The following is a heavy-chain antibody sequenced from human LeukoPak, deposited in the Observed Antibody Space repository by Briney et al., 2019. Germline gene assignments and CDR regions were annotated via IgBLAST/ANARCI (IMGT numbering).Heavy chain of an antibody. V-gene: IGHV3-48*03. Sequence: PGGSLRLSCEASGFTFSSYEMNWVRQAPGKGLEWVSYISSSGKTIYYADSTKGRFTVSRDNAKNTLYLQMNSLRAEDTAVYYCAKGGSSGWSRPYFEYWGQGTLVTASS. J-gene: IGHJ4*02. CDR1: GFTFSSYE. CDR3: AKGGSSGWSRPYFEY. CDR2: ISSSGKTI. D-gene: IGHD6-19*01.